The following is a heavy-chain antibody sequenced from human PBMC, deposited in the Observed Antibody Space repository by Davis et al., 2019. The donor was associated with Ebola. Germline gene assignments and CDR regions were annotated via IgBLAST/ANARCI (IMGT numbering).Heavy chain of an antibody. V-gene: IGHV3-23*01. J-gene: IGHJ4*02. Sequence: PGGSLRLSCAASGFTFSSYGMSWVRQAPGKGLEWVSAISGSGGSTYYADSVKGRFTISRDNSKNTLYLQMNSLRAEDTAVYYCAPRPISGGILGYWGQGTLVTVSS. D-gene: IGHD1-14*01. CDR3: APRPISGGILGY. CDR2: ISGSGGST. CDR1: GFTFSSYG.